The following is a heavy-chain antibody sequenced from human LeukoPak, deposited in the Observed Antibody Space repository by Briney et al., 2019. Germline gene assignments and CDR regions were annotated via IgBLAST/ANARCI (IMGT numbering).Heavy chain of an antibody. Sequence: GGSLRLSCAASGFTFSSSWMSWVRQAPGKGLEWVANIKQDGSVKFYADSMKGRFTISRDNAKNSLYLQMNSLRAEDTAVYYCARAIAVAGTTTRGSYYYYYYMDVWGKGTMVTVSS. CDR1: GFTFSSSW. V-gene: IGHV3-7*01. CDR2: IKQDGSVK. D-gene: IGHD6-19*01. CDR3: ARAIAVAGTTTRGSYYYYYYMDV. J-gene: IGHJ6*03.